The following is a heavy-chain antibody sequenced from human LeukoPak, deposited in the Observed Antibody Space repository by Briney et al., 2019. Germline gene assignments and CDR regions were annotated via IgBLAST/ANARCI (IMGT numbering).Heavy chain of an antibody. V-gene: IGHV3-9*01. D-gene: IGHD1/OR15-1a*01. CDR1: GFTFSDYA. CDR3: AKDLAVGTSPRVYAFDV. CDR2: SSWNSGTI. Sequence: SLKISCAASGFTFSDYAMHWVRQVPGKGLEWVGGSSWNSGTIAYGESVKGRATISRDNARNSLYLEVNSLRVEDTALYYCAKDLAVGTSPRVYAFDVWGQGSLVTVSS. J-gene: IGHJ3*01.